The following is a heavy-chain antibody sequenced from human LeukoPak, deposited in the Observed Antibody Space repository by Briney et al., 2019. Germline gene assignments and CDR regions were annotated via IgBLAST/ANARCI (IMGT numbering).Heavy chain of an antibody. V-gene: IGHV4-34*01. CDR3: ARTHSGSYHRYFQH. CDR2: IDDSGST. Sequence: SETLSLTCAVYGETFSGYYWSWIRQAPGKGPEWIGEIDDSGSTNYNPSLKSRVTVSVDTSKNQFSLKLSSVTAADTAVYYCARTHSGSYHRYFQHWGQGTLVTVSS. J-gene: IGHJ1*01. CDR1: GETFSGYY. D-gene: IGHD1-26*01.